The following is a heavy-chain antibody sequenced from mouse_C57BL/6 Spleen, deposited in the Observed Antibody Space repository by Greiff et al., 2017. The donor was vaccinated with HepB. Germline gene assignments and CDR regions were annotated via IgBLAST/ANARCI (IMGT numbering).Heavy chain of an antibody. V-gene: IGHV1-54*01. J-gene: IGHJ3*01. D-gene: IGHD1-1*01. Sequence: VKLQESGAELVRPGTSVKVSCKASGYAFTNYLIEWVKQRPGQGLEWIGVINPGSGGTNYNEKFKGKATLTADKSSSTAYMQLSSLTSEDSAVYFCAVLLRTPIFAYWGQGTLVTVSA. CDR2: INPGSGGT. CDR3: AVLLRTPIFAY. CDR1: GYAFTNYL.